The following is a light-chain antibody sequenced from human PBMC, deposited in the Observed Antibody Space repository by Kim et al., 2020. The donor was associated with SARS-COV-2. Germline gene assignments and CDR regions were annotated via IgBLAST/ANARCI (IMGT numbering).Light chain of an antibody. CDR2: SNN. CDR3: TAWDDSLNFVV. CDR1: SSNIGRNI. V-gene: IGLV1-44*01. J-gene: IGLJ2*01. Sequence: QSVLTQPPSASGTPGQRVTISCSGSSSNIGRNIVNWHQQVPGTAPKLLIYSNNQRPSGVPDRFSASKSGTSASLAISWLQSEDEADYYCTAWDDSLNFVVFGGGTKVTVL.